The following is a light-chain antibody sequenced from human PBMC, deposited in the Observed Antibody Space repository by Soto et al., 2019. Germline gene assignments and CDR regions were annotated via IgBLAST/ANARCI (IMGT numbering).Light chain of an antibody. CDR2: DVS. J-gene: IGLJ1*01. CDR3: KSFTTSTTHV. V-gene: IGLV2-14*01. CDR1: SSYIGSYNY. Sequence: QSALTQPASVSGSPGQSIAISCTGTSSYIGSYNYVSWYQQHPGKAPKLMIYDVSNRPSGVSDRFSGSKSGNTASLTISGLQAEDEADYYCKSFTTSTTHVFGTGTKVTVL.